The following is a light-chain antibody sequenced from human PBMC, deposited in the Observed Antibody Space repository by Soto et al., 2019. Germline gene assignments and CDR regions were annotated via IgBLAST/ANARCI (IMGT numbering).Light chain of an antibody. CDR1: SGSVSTSYY. J-gene: IGLJ3*02. V-gene: IGLV8-61*01. CDR2: STN. CDR3: VLYMGSGISV. Sequence: QTVVTQEPSFSVSPGGTVPLTCGLSSGSVSTSYYPSWYQQTPGQTPRTLIYSTNTRSSGVPDRFSDSILGNNAALTITGAQADDESDYYCVLYMGSGISVFGGGTKLTVL.